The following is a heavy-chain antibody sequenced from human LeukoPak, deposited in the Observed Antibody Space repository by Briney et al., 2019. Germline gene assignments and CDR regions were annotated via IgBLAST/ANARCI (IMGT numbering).Heavy chain of an antibody. D-gene: IGHD6-13*01. CDR3: ARVGSSSWYFREARDWYFDL. J-gene: IGHJ2*01. V-gene: IGHV4-4*02. Sequence: PSGTLSLTCAVSGGSISSSNWWSWVRQPPGKGLEWIGEIYHSGSTNYNPSLKSRVTISVDKSKNQFSLKLSSVTAADTAVYYCARVGSSSWYFREARDWYFDLWGRGTLVTVSS. CDR2: IYHSGST. CDR1: GGSISSSNW.